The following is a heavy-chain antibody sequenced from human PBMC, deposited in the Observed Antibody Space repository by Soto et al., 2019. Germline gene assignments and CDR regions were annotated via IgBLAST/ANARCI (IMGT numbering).Heavy chain of an antibody. CDR2: IYYSGST. J-gene: IGHJ5*02. Sequence: SETLSLTCTVSGGSISSYYWSWLRQPPGKGLEWIGYIYYSGSTNYNPSLKGRVTISVDTSKNQFSLKLSSVTAADTAVYYCARGPPAYCGGDCYFWWFDPWGQGTRVTVSS. CDR1: GGSISSYY. D-gene: IGHD2-21*02. CDR3: ARGPPAYCGGDCYFWWFDP. V-gene: IGHV4-59*01.